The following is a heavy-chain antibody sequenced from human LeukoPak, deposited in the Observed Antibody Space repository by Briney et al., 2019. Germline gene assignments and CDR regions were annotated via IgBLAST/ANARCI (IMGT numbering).Heavy chain of an antibody. J-gene: IGHJ4*02. V-gene: IGHV4-38-2*02. D-gene: IGHD6-19*01. CDR3: ARHLYSSGCRY. CDR1: GYSISSGYY. Sequence: PSETLSLTCTVSGYSISSGYYWGWIRQPPGKGLEWIGEINHSGSTNYNPSLKSRVTISVDTSKNQFSLKLSSVTAADTAVYYCARHLYSSGCRYWGQGTLVTVSS. CDR2: INHSGST.